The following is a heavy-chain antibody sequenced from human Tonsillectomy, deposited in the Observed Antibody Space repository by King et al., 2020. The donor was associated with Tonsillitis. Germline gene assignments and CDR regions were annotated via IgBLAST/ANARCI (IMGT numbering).Heavy chain of an antibody. Sequence: QLQESGPGLVKPSETLSLTCTVSGGSISSYYWSWIRQPPGKGLEWIGYIYDSGSTNYNPSLKSRGTISVDTSKNQLSLKLSSVTDADTAVYYCARGSNIAAAGTGYYFDYWGQGTLVTVSS. J-gene: IGHJ4*02. D-gene: IGHD6-13*01. CDR1: GGSISSYY. CDR2: IYDSGST. CDR3: ARGSNIAAAGTGYYFDY. V-gene: IGHV4-59*01.